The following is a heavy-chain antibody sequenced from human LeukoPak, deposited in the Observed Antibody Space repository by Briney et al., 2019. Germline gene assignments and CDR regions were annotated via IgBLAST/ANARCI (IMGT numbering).Heavy chain of an antibody. CDR2: IYTSGST. J-gene: IGHJ5*02. V-gene: IGHV4-61*02. Sequence: SQTLSLTCTVSGGSISSGSYYWSWIRQPAGKGLEWIGRIYTSGSTNYNPSLKSRVTISVDTSKNQFSLKLSPVTAADTAVYYCAREDYDILTTEFDPWGQGTLVTVSS. CDR1: GGSISSGSYY. D-gene: IGHD3-9*01. CDR3: AREDYDILTTEFDP.